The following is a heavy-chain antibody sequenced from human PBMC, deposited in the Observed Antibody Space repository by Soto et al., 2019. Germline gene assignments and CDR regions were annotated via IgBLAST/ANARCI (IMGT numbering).Heavy chain of an antibody. J-gene: IGHJ3*02. CDR3: ARGSQLERDAFDI. Sequence: PSETLSLTCTVSGVSISSGGYYWSWIRQHPGKGLEWIGYIYYTGSTYYNPSLKSRVTMSLDTSKNQFSLKLSSVTVADTAVFYCARGSQLERDAFDIWGQGTMVTVSS. V-gene: IGHV4-31*03. D-gene: IGHD1-1*01. CDR1: GVSISSGGYY. CDR2: IYYTGST.